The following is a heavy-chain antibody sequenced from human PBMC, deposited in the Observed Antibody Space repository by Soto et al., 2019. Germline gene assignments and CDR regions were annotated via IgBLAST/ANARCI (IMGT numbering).Heavy chain of an antibody. Sequence: EVQLVESGGGLVQPGGSLRLSCAASGFYFSGYWMHWVRQVPGKGLVWVSRINTDGSDTLYADSVKGRFTISRDNTKNTLYLQMSSLRAEDTAIYYCARGMKTAVFYGMDVWGQGTTVTVSS. CDR3: ARGMKTAVFYGMDV. V-gene: IGHV3-74*01. CDR2: INTDGSDT. CDR1: GFYFSGYW. J-gene: IGHJ6*02. D-gene: IGHD2-2*01.